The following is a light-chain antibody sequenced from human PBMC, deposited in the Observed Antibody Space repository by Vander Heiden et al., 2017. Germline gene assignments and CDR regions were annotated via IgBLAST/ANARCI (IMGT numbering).Light chain of an antibody. CDR2: RDF. Sequence: QSVLTQPPSASGTPGQRVTISCSRSSSNVGSNSVYWYQHLPGTAPKLLIYRDFQRPSGVPDRFSASKSGTSASLAISGLRSEDEAHYYCAAWDDSLSVVFGGGTKLTVL. CDR1: SSNVGSNS. CDR3: AAWDDSLSVV. J-gene: IGLJ2*01. V-gene: IGLV1-47*01.